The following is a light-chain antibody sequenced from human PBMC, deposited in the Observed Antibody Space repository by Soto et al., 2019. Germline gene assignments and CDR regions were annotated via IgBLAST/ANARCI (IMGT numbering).Light chain of an antibody. CDR2: GAS. Sequence: EIVLTQSPATLSVSPGGSATLSCRASQSVRTKLAWYQQRAGQAPRLLMYGASTRATGIPDRFSGSGSGTEFTLTISSLQSEDFAVYYCQQYNSWPPITFGQGTRLEIK. V-gene: IGKV3-15*01. CDR3: QQYNSWPPIT. CDR1: QSVRTK. J-gene: IGKJ5*01.